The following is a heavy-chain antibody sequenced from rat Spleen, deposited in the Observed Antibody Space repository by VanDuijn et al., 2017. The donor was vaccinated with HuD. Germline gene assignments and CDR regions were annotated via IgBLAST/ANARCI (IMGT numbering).Heavy chain of an antibody. CDR1: GFTFSSFP. CDR3: TTANNGGFSELYYFDY. CDR2: ISTRGGST. J-gene: IGHJ2*01. Sequence: EVQLVESGGGLVQPGRSLKLSCAASGFTFSSFPMAWVRQAPTKGLEWVATISTRGGSTYYRDSVRGRFTISRNNAKSTLYLQMDSLRSEDTATYYCTTANNGGFSELYYFDYWGQGVMVTVSS. V-gene: IGHV5-46*01. D-gene: IGHD1-11*01.